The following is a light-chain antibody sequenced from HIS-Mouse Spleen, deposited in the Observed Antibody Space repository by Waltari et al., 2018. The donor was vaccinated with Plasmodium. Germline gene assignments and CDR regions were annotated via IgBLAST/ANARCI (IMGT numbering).Light chain of an antibody. CDR3: QAWDSSTVV. Sequence: SYELTQPPSVSVSPGQTASITCSGDKLGDKYACWYQQKPGQSPVLVTYQDSKRPPGIPEGVSGSKSGNTATLTVSGTQAMDEADYYCQAWDSSTVVFGGGTKLTVL. V-gene: IGLV3-1*01. CDR2: QDS. J-gene: IGLJ2*01. CDR1: KLGDKY.